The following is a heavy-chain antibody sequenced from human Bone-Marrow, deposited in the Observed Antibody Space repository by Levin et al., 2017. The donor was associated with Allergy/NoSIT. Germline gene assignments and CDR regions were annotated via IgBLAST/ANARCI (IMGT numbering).Heavy chain of an antibody. CDR2: IYSGGTT. D-gene: IGHD1-26*01. J-gene: IGHJ4*02. CDR1: GFTVSNNY. V-gene: IGHV3-66*02. Sequence: QPGGSLRLSCAASGFTVSNNYMSWVRQAPGKGLESVSLIYSGGTTYSADSVRGRFTISRDNSKNTVYLQMNSLRAEDTAVYYCAGGPQRGYWGQGTLVTVSS. CDR3: AGGPQRGY.